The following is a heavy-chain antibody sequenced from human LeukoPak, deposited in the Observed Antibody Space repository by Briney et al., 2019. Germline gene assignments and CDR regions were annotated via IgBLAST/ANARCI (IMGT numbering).Heavy chain of an antibody. J-gene: IGHJ5*02. CDR1: GGSMKRHTDY. D-gene: IGHD3-10*01. CDR3: ARNSSRDCGDRNCFPGGWPGT. CDR2: IYFSGST. Sequence: SETLSLTCAVSGGSMKRHTDYWVWIRQAPGERLEWIGSIYFSGSTHYNPSLKSRLTMSVDTPNNRFSLSLASVTAEDTATYFCARNSSRDCGDRNCFPGGWPGTWGQGLLVTVSS. V-gene: IGHV4-39*01.